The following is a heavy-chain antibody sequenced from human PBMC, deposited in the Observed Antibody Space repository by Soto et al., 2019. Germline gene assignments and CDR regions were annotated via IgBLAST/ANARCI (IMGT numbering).Heavy chain of an antibody. CDR3: ARIILWSWYGAFDI. V-gene: IGHV5-51*01. CDR1: GYKVSTWHNFTSYW. J-gene: IGHJ3*02. Sequence: GESLKISCMGSGYKVSTWHNFTSYWIAWARQMPGEGLEWMGIIYPGDSDTRYSPSFQGQVTISADKSISTAYLQWSSLKASDTAMYYCARIILWSWYGAFDIWGQGTMVTVSS. D-gene: IGHD2-21*01. CDR2: IYPGDSDT.